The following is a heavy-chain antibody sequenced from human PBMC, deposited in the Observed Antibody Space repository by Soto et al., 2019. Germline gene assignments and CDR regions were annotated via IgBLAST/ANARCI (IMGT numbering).Heavy chain of an antibody. CDR3: ARGVDYDFWSGPSPSDY. CDR2: IYYSGST. J-gene: IGHJ4*02. Sequence: SGTLSLTCTVSGGSISSYYWSWIRQPPGKGLEWIGYIYYSGSTNYNPSLKSRVTISVDTSKNQFSLRLSSVTAADTAVYYCARGVDYDFWSGPSPSDYWGQGTLVPVSS. V-gene: IGHV4-59*01. D-gene: IGHD3-3*01. CDR1: GGSISSYY.